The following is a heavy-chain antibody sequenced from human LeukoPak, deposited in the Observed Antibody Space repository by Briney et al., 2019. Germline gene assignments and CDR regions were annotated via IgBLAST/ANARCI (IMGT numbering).Heavy chain of an antibody. V-gene: IGHV1-18*01. J-gene: IGHJ4*02. CDR1: GYTFSNYG. CDR3: ARDFYYDSSDRGGDY. CDR2: ISAYNGNT. D-gene: IGHD3-22*01. Sequence: GASVKVSCKASGYTFSNYGITWVRQAPGQGLEWMGWISAYNGNTNYAQKFQGRVTMTTDTYTSTAYMELRSLRSDDTAVFYCARDFYYDSSDRGGDYWGQGTLVTVSS.